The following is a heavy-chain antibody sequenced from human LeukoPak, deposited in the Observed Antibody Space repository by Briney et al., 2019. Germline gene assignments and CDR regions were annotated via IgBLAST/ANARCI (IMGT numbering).Heavy chain of an antibody. Sequence: PGGSLRLSCAASGFTFRSYGMSWVRQAPGKGLEWVSGMSGSGVNTDYADSVKGRFTISRDNSKNTLYLQMNSLRAEDTAVYYCAKSPVVTIDYWGQGTLVTVSS. D-gene: IGHD4-11*01. V-gene: IGHV3-23*01. J-gene: IGHJ4*02. CDR1: GFTFRSYG. CDR3: AKSPVVTIDY. CDR2: MSGSGVNT.